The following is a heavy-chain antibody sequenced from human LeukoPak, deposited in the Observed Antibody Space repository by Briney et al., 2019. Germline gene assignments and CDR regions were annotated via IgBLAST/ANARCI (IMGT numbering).Heavy chain of an antibody. Sequence: SETLSLTCTVSGGSISYYYWSWIRQPPGKGLEWIGYMYYSGSTNYNPSLKSRVSISVDTSKNQFSLKLSSVTAADTAVYYCARIDYDILTGYAGAFDIWGQGTMVTVSS. CDR3: ARIDYDILTGYAGAFDI. V-gene: IGHV4-59*08. CDR2: MYYSGST. J-gene: IGHJ3*02. D-gene: IGHD3-9*01. CDR1: GGSISYYY.